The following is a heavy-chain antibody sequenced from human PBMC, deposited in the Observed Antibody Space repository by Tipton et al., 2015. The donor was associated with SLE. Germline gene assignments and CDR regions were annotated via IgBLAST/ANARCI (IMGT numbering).Heavy chain of an antibody. CDR1: GGSISSGDYY. J-gene: IGHJ5*02. CDR2: INHSGST. Sequence: TLSLTCTVSGGSISSGDYYWSWIRQPPGRGLEWIGEINHSGSTNYNPSLKSRVTISVDTSKNQFSLKLSSVTAADTAVYYCARGITILEWTPRRFDPWGQGTLVTVSS. V-gene: IGHV4-39*07. CDR3: ARGITILEWTPRRFDP. D-gene: IGHD3-3*01.